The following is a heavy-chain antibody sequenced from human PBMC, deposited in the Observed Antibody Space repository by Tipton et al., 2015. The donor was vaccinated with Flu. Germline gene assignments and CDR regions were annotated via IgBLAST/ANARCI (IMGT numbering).Heavy chain of an antibody. D-gene: IGHD6-19*01. Sequence: SLRLSCAASGFTFDDYAMHWVRQAPGKGLEWVSLLSWDCGSTYYADSVKGRFTISRDNSKNSLYLQMNSLRAEDTALYYCAKGIAVAGGDDFFDYWGQGTLVTVSS. V-gene: IGHV3-43D*04. CDR1: GFTFDDYA. CDR2: LSWDCGST. J-gene: IGHJ4*02. CDR3: AKGIAVAGGDDFFDY.